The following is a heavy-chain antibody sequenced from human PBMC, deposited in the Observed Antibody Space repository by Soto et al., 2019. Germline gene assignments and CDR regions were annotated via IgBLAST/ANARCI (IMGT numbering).Heavy chain of an antibody. CDR3: ARLYSTSSVNRWFDP. CDR1: GFTFSTYS. D-gene: IGHD6-6*01. V-gene: IGHV3-48*02. Sequence: EVQLVESGGGLVQPGGSLRLSYAASGFTFSTYSMNWVRQAPGKGLEWIAFISAGSNNIYYADSVRGRFTISRDNAENSLYLQMNSLSDEDTAVYYCARLYSTSSVNRWFDPWGQGTLVTVSS. CDR2: ISAGSNNI. J-gene: IGHJ5*02.